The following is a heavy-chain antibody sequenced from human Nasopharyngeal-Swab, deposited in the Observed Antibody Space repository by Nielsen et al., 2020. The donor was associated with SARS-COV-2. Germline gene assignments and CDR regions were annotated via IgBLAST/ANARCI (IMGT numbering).Heavy chain of an antibody. D-gene: IGHD5-12*01. V-gene: IGHV1-18*01. Sequence: WVRQAPGQGLEWMGWISAYNGNTNYAQKLQGRVTMTTDTSTSTAYMELRSLRSDDTAVYYCARIIVATNYYYYYGMDVWGQGTTVTVSS. J-gene: IGHJ6*02. CDR3: ARIIVATNYYYYYGMDV. CDR2: ISAYNGNT.